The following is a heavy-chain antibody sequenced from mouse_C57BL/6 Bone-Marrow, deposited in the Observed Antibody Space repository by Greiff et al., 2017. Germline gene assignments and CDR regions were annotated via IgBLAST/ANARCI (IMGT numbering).Heavy chain of an antibody. CDR3: ARDPPLIYYYGSSYGYAMDY. V-gene: IGHV5-4*01. CDR2: ISAGGSYT. J-gene: IGHJ4*01. Sequence: DVQLVASGGGLVKPGGSLKLSCAASGFTFSSYAMSWVRQTPEKSLEWVANISAGGSYTYYPDNVKGRFTITRDNAKNNLYRQMSHLKSEDTAMYYCARDPPLIYYYGSSYGYAMDYWGQGTSVTVSS. D-gene: IGHD1-1*01. CDR1: GFTFSSYA.